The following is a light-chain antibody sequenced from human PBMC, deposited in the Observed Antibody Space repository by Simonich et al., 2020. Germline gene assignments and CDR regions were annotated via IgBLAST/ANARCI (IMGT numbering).Light chain of an antibody. J-gene: IGKJ1*01. V-gene: IGKV1-5*03. Sequence: DIQMTQSPSTLSASVGDRVTSHCRASQRISSWLAWFQQKPGKAPKLLIYKASSLESGVPSRFSGSGSGTEFTLTISSLQPDDFATYYCQQYNSYSQTFGQGTKVEIK. CDR2: KAS. CDR1: QRISSW. CDR3: QQYNSYSQT.